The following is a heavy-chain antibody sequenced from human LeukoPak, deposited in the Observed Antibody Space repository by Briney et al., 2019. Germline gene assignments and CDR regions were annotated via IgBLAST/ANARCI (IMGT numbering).Heavy chain of an antibody. Sequence: SETLSLTCAVSGASVSGYYWSWIRQPPGKELEWIGYFYSSGTTNYNPSLNNRVNISVDTSKNQFSLKLSSVTAADTAVYYCARDYGSRVFDYWGQGTLVTVSS. J-gene: IGHJ4*02. CDR1: GASVSGYY. V-gene: IGHV4-59*02. CDR3: ARDYGSRVFDY. D-gene: IGHD6-13*01. CDR2: FYSSGTT.